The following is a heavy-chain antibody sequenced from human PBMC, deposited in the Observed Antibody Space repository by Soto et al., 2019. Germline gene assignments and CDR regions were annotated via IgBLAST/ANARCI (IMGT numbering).Heavy chain of an antibody. V-gene: IGHV3-48*01. D-gene: IGHD3-22*01. J-gene: IGHJ3*02. CDR3: ARGGYYDSSGYPPGYALDI. CDR1: GFTFSIYS. Sequence: GGSLRLSCAASGFTFSIYSMNWVRQAPGKGLEWISYISSTSSTIYYADSVKGRFTIPRDKAKNSLYLQMNSLRAEDTAVYFCARGGYYDSSGYPPGYALDIWGRGTMVTVSS. CDR2: ISSTSSTI.